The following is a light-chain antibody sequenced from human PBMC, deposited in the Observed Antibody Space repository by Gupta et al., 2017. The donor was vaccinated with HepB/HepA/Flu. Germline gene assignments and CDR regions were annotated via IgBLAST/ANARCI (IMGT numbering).Light chain of an antibody. Sequence: DNQMTQPPSSLSPSVGDRVTITCRASQSISSFFNWYQHKPGKAPKLLIYAAFSLQSGGPSRFSGSGSGADFTLTISRLQPEDFATYYCQQYNNPPWTFGQGTKVEFK. CDR2: AAF. V-gene: IGKV1-39*01. CDR1: QSISSF. J-gene: IGKJ1*01. CDR3: QQYNNPPWT.